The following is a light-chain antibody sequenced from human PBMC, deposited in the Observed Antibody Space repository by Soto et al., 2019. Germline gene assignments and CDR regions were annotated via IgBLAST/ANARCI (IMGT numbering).Light chain of an antibody. J-gene: IGKJ4*01. V-gene: IGKV3-15*01. Sequence: EIVMTQSPATLSVSPGEGATLSCRASQSIKRNVAWYQQKRGQAPRLLIYEASPTATGIPARFSGSGSGTEFSLTISSLQSEDFAVYYGKQYKDWSPLTFGRGTQVEIK. CDR3: KQYKDWSPLT. CDR1: QSIKRN. CDR2: EAS.